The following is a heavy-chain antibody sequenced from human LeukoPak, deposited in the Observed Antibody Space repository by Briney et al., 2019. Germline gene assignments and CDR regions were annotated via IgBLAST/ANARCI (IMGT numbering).Heavy chain of an antibody. V-gene: IGHV3-9*03. CDR3: AKDLKGDFWSGYSLGAFDI. J-gene: IGHJ3*02. Sequence: PGGSLRLSCAASGFTFDDYAMHWVRRAPGKGLEWVSGISWNSGSIGYADSVKGRFTISRDNAKNSLYLQMNSLRAEDMALYYCAKDLKGDFWSGYSLGAFDIWGQGTMVTVSS. CDR1: GFTFDDYA. D-gene: IGHD3-3*01. CDR2: ISWNSGSI.